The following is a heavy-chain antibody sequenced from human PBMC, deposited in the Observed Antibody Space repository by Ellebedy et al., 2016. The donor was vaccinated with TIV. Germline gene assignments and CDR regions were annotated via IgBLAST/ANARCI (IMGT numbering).Heavy chain of an antibody. Sequence: AASVKVSCKASGYTFSTYYMHWVRQAPGQGLEWLGIINPSGGSTTYAQNLQGRVTITRDTSASTAYMELSSLRSEDTAVYYCARVKSSSSSDAFDIWGQGTMVPSLQ. D-gene: IGHD6-6*01. J-gene: IGHJ3*02. V-gene: IGHV1-46*04. CDR3: ARVKSSSSSDAFDI. CDR1: GYTFSTYY. CDR2: INPSGGST.